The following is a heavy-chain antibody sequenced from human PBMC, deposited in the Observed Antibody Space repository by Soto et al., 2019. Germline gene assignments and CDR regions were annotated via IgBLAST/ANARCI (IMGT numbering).Heavy chain of an antibody. D-gene: IGHD3-10*01. Sequence: ASVQVSCKASGYTFTSYAMHWVRQAPGQRLEWMGWINAGNGNTKYSQKFQGRVTITRDTSASTAYTELSSLRSEDTAVYYCARADYYGSGSYYYYYYYYMDVWGKGTTVTVSS. CDR1: GYTFTSYA. CDR3: ARADYYGSGSYYYYYYYYMDV. V-gene: IGHV1-3*01. CDR2: INAGNGNT. J-gene: IGHJ6*03.